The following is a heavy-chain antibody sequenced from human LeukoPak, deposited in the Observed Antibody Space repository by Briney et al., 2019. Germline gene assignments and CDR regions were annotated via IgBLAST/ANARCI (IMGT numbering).Heavy chain of an antibody. CDR3: ARSGTYQHSSSYDY. CDR1: DDSITMYY. V-gene: IGHV4-34*01. Sequence: PSETLSLTCTVSDDSITMYYWNWIRQPPGKGLEWIGEINHSGSSNYNPSLKSRVTISVDTSKNQFSLKLSSVTAADTAVYYCARSGTYQHSSSYDYWGQGTLVTVSS. CDR2: INHSGSS. D-gene: IGHD6-13*01. J-gene: IGHJ4*02.